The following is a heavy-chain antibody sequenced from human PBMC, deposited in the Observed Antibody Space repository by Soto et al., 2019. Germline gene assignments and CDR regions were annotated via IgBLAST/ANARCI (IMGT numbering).Heavy chain of an antibody. CDR1: GGSISSGDYY. D-gene: IGHD2-8*01. V-gene: IGHV4-30-4*01. J-gene: IGHJ5*02. CDR2: IYYSGST. CDR3: ARAVPGFCTNGVCWFDP. Sequence: SETLSLTCTVSGGSISSGDYYWSWIRQTPGKGLEWIGYIYYSGSTYYNPSLKSRVTISVDTSKNQFSLNLSSVTAADTAVYYCARAVPGFCTNGVCWFDPWGQGTLVTVSS.